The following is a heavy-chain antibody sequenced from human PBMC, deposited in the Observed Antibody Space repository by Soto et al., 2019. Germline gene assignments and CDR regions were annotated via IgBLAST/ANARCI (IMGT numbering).Heavy chain of an antibody. Sequence: ENLSLTCTVSGGSVTSGSYYWSWIRQPPGKGLEWIGYIYNSGSTNYNPSLKSRVTISVDTSKRQISLKLSSVTAADTAVYYCAKDQGIAVAVFDYWGRGTLVTVSS. J-gene: IGHJ4*02. CDR2: IYNSGST. V-gene: IGHV4-61*01. CDR3: AKDQGIAVAVFDY. D-gene: IGHD6-19*01. CDR1: GGSVTSGSYY.